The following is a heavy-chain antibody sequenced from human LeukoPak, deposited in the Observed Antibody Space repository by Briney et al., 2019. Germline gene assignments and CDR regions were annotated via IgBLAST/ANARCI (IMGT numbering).Heavy chain of an antibody. CDR2: ISAYNGNT. J-gene: IGHJ4*02. CDR3: ARQVDTSMALPDY. CDR1: GYTFTSYG. D-gene: IGHD5-18*01. Sequence: ASLKVSCKASGYTFTSYGISWVRQAPGQGLEWMGWISAYNGNTNAAQKVQGRVTLTTDTSTSTAYMELRSLRSDDTAVYYCARQVDTSMALPDYWGQGTLVTVSS. V-gene: IGHV1-18*01.